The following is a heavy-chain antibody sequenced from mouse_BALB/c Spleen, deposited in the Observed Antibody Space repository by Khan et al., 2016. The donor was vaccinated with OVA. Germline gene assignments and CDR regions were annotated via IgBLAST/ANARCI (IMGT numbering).Heavy chain of an antibody. CDR1: GFTFSNYW. CDR2: IRFKSGDYET. J-gene: IGHJ2*01. V-gene: IGHV6-6*02. CDR3: WILL. Sequence: EVKLEESGGGLVQPGGSMKLSCVASGFTFSNYWMNWVRQSPEKGLEWVAEIRFKSGDYETHYAESVRGRFTISRDDSKSSVYRSMNNLSTEDPGIYYCWILLWGQGTTLTVSS.